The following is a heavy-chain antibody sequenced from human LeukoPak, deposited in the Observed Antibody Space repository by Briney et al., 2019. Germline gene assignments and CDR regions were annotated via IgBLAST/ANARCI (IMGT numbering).Heavy chain of an antibody. Sequence: SETLSLTCTVSGGSISSGGYYWSWIRQHPGKGLEWIGYIYYSGSTYYNPSLKSRVTISVDTSKNQFSLKLSSVTAADTAVYYCARAHYLPAALDYWGQGTLVTVSS. CDR3: ARAHYLPAALDY. V-gene: IGHV4-31*03. D-gene: IGHD2-2*01. J-gene: IGHJ4*02. CDR2: IYYSGST. CDR1: GGSISSGGYY.